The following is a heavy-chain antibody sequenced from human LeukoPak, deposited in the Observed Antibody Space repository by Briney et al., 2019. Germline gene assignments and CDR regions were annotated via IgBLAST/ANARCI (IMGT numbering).Heavy chain of an antibody. Sequence: GGSLRLSCAASGFTFSSYAMSWVRQAPGKGLDWVSAISGSGGSTYYADSVKGRFTISRDNSKNTLYLQMNSLRAEDTAVYYCAKVGALLWFGELFGWFDPWGQGTLVTVSS. CDR2: ISGSGGST. CDR1: GFTFSSYA. D-gene: IGHD3-10*01. CDR3: AKVGALLWFGELFGWFDP. V-gene: IGHV3-23*01. J-gene: IGHJ5*02.